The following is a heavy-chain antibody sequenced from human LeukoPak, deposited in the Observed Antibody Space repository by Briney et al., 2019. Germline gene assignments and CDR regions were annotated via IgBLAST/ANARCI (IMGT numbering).Heavy chain of an antibody. J-gene: IGHJ4*02. CDR1: GGTFSSYT. V-gene: IGHV1-69*02. D-gene: IGHD6-19*01. CDR2: IIPILGIA. Sequence: SVKVSCKASGGTFSSYTISWVRQAPGQGLEWMGRIIPILGIANYAQKFQGRVTITADKSTSTAYMELSSLRSEDTAVYYCAKGTSGWYSNFDYWGQGTLVTVSS. CDR3: AKGTSGWYSNFDY.